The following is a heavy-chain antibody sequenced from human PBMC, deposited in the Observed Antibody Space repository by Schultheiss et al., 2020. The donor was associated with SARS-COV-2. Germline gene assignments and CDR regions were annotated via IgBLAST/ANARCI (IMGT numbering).Heavy chain of an antibody. CDR2: ISAYNGNT. D-gene: IGHD1-26*01. V-gene: IGHV1-18*01. CDR3: AREPLDPSQETIGISHYYGMDV. J-gene: IGHJ6*02. Sequence: ASVKVSCKASGGTFSSYAISWVRQVPGQGLEWMGWISAYNGNTNYAQKLQGRVTMTTDTSTTTAYMELRSLGSDDTAVYYCAREPLDPSQETIGISHYYGMDVWGQGTTVTVSS. CDR1: GGTFSSYA.